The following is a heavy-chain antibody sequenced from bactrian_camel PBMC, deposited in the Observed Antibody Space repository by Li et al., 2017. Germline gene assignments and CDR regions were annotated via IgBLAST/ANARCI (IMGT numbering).Heavy chain of an antibody. CDR3: NERCATARGPDYGY. V-gene: IGHV3S63*01. CDR1: GYTNSDYC. J-gene: IGHJ6*01. CDR2: IYPADDDT. Sequence: HVQLVESGGGSVPAGGSLRLSCAAPGYTNSDYCMGWFRQVPGNQREGIAAIYPADDDTYYVDSVKGRFTISQGYARNTVHLQMNNLKLEDTAMYYCNERCATARGPDYGYWGQGTQVTVS. D-gene: IGHD4*01.